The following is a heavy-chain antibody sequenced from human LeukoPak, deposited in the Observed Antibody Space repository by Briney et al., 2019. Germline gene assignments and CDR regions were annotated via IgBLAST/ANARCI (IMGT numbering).Heavy chain of an antibody. Sequence: GGSLRLSCAASGFTFSDYYMSWIRQAPGKGLEGVSYISSSGSTIYYADSVKGRFTISRDNAKNSLYLQMNSLRAEDTAVYYCARELWELLVDYWGQGTLVTVSP. D-gene: IGHD1-26*01. J-gene: IGHJ4*02. CDR3: ARELWELLVDY. CDR2: ISSSGSTI. V-gene: IGHV3-11*04. CDR1: GFTFSDYY.